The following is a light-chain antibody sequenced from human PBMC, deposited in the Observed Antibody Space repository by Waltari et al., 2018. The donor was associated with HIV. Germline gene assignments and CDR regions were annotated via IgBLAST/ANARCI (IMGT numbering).Light chain of an antibody. Sequence: SYELTQPPSVSVSPGKTARITCSGDALPKQNAYWYQQKPGQAPVVVIYKYSERPSGIPERFSGSSSGTTVTVTISGVEAENEAEYYCKSTDRSGTFVVFGGGTKLTVL. J-gene: IGLJ2*01. CDR3: KSTDRSGTFVV. CDR1: ALPKQN. V-gene: IGLV3-25*03. CDR2: KYS.